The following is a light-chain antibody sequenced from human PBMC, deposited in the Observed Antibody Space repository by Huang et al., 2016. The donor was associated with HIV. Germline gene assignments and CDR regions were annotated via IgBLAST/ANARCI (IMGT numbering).Light chain of an antibody. CDR3: LQHNTYPWT. J-gene: IGKJ1*01. Sequence: DIQMTQSPSVMSASVGDRVTITCRASQGINNYLAWFQQKPGKGPKRLIYAASNLQSGGPSRFSGSGSETEFTLTISSLQPEDFATYYCLQHNTYPWTFGQGTKVEIK. V-gene: IGKV1-17*03. CDR1: QGINNY. CDR2: AAS.